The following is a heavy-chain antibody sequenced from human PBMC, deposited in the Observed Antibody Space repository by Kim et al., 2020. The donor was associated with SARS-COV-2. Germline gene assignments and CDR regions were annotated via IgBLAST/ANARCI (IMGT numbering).Heavy chain of an antibody. Sequence: GGSLRLSCAASGFTFTTCAMSWVRQAPGRGLEWVSIISGSGDDRTSYADSVKGRFTISRDNSKNMVYLQMNSLRAEDTAIFYCVKHRQGSKVFEYWGQGTLVTVSS. CDR1: GFTFTTCA. CDR3: VKHRQGSKVFEY. J-gene: IGHJ4*02. CDR2: ISGSGDDRT. V-gene: IGHV3-23*01.